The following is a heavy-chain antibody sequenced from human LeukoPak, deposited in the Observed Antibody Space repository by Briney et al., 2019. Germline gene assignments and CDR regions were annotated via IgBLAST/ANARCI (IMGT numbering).Heavy chain of an antibody. J-gene: IGHJ4*02. CDR2: ISSSGSTI. Sequence: GGSLRLSCAASGFTFSDYYMSWIRQAPGKGLEWVSYISSSGSTIYYADSVKGRFTISRDNAKNSLYLQMNSLRAEDTAVYYCARASYSSSWYYFDYWGQGTLVTVSS. D-gene: IGHD6-13*01. CDR3: ARASYSSSWYYFDY. CDR1: GFTFSDYY. V-gene: IGHV3-11*01.